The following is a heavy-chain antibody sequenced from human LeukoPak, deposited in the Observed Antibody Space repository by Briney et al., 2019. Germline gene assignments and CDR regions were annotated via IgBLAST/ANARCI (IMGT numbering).Heavy chain of an antibody. CDR3: ARATTYDILTGFSDY. CDR2: ISTSSSYI. V-gene: IGHV3-21*01. Sequence: GGSLRLSCAASGFTFSSYSMNWVRQAPGKGLEWVSSISTSSSYIYYADSVKGRFTISRDNAKKSLYLQMNSLRAEDTAVYYCARATTYDILTGFSDYWGQGTLVTVSS. D-gene: IGHD3-9*01. J-gene: IGHJ4*02. CDR1: GFTFSSYS.